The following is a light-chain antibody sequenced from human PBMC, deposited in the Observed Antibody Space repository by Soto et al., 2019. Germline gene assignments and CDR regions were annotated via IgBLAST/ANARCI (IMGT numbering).Light chain of an antibody. J-gene: IGLJ3*02. CDR1: SSNIGRNY. Sequence: QSVLTQAPSASGPPGQRVTISCSGSSSNIGRNYVYWYLQLPGTAPKLLIYKNNQRPSGVPDRFSGSKSGTSASLAISGLRSEDEAEYYCAAWDDSLGGPVFGGGTKSPS. V-gene: IGLV1-47*01. CDR2: KNN. CDR3: AAWDDSLGGPV.